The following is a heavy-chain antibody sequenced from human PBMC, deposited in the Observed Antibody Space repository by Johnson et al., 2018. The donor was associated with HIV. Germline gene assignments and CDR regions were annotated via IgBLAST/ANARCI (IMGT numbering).Heavy chain of an antibody. D-gene: IGHD1-26*01. V-gene: IGHV3-30*04. Sequence: QVQLVESGGELVQPGGSLRLSCAASGFTFSSYAMHWVRQAPGKGLEWVAVISYDGSNKYYADSVKGRFTISRDNSKNTLYLQMNSLRAEDTAVYYCARAVGAGGIWGQGTMVTVSS. CDR3: ARAVGAGGI. CDR1: GFTFSSYA. J-gene: IGHJ3*02. CDR2: ISYDGSNK.